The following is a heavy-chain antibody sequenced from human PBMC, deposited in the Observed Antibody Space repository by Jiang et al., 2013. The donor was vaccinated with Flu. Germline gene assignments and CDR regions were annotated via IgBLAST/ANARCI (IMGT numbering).Heavy chain of an antibody. V-gene: IGHV3-9*01. D-gene: IGHD3-9*01. J-gene: IGHJ3*02. Sequence: QLVESGGGLVQPGRSLRLSCAASGFTFDDYAMHWVRQAPGKGLEWVSGISWNSGSIGYADSVKGRFTISRDNAKNSLYLQMNSLRAEDTALYYCAKDMDILTGYYVAFDIWGQGTMVTVSS. CDR1: GFTFDDYA. CDR2: ISWNSGSI. CDR3: AKDMDILTGYYVAFDI.